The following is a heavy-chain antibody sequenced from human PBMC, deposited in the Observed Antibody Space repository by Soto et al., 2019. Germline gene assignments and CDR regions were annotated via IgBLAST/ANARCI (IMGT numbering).Heavy chain of an antibody. CDR3: ARHVGGYYYYMTA. Sequence: SETLSLTCTVSGGSISTMSSSSYYWGWIRQPPGKGLEWIGSIYYTGNTYYNPSLKSRVTISVDTSKNQFSLKLSSVTAADTAVYYCARHVGGYYYYMTAWGKGTTVTVS. CDR2: IYYTGNT. J-gene: IGHJ6*03. CDR1: GGSISTMSSSSYY. D-gene: IGHD2-15*01. V-gene: IGHV4-39*01.